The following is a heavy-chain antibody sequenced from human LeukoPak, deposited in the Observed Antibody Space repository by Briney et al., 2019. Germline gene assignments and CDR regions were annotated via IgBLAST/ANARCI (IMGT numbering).Heavy chain of an antibody. V-gene: IGHV3-23*01. CDR1: GCTFSSYA. D-gene: IGHD5-24*01. Sequence: QSGGSLRLSCAASGCTFSSYAMSWVRQAPGKGPEWVSGIGNSGDRTFYADSVKGRFTISRDNSRNTLYLQMNSLRAEDTAIYYCAKGGPQFFDYWGQGTLVTVSS. CDR3: AKGGPQFFDY. J-gene: IGHJ4*02. CDR2: IGNSGDRT.